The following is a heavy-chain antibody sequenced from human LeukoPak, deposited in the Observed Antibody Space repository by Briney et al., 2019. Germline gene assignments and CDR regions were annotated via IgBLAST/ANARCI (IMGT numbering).Heavy chain of an antibody. D-gene: IGHD6-6*01. CDR2: INPNSGGA. Sequence: GASVKVSCKASGYTFTGYYMHWVRQAPGQGLEWMGRINPNSGGANYAQKFQGRVTMTRDTSISTAYMELSRLRSDDTAVYYCARAKASIAAFSAEYFQHWGQGTLVTVSS. V-gene: IGHV1-2*06. J-gene: IGHJ1*01. CDR1: GYTFTGYY. CDR3: ARAKASIAAFSAEYFQH.